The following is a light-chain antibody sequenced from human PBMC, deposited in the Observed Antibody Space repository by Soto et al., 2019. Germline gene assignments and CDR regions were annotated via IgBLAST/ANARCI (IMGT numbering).Light chain of an antibody. J-gene: IGKJ1*01. CDR1: QTIGNK. CDR3: QQYNGWPWT. Sequence: IIVALSPATLSVSPGERVTLSCRATQTIGNKLAWYLQRPGQAPRLLMYGASTRATDIPARFSGSGSGTEFTLTITGLQSEDCAVYYCQQYNGWPWTFGLGTKVDTK. V-gene: IGKV3-15*01. CDR2: GAS.